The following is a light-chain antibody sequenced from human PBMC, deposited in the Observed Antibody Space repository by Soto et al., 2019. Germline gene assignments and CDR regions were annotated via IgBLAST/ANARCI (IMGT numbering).Light chain of an antibody. J-gene: IGLJ2*01. CDR1: SSNIGAGFD. Sequence: QPVLTQPPSVSGAPGQRVTISCTGSSSNIGAGFDVHWYQQVPGTAPKLLIYGNTNRPSGVPDRFSGSKSDTSASLAITGLQAGDEADYYCQSYDSTLSVVFGGGTKLTVL. CDR2: GNT. V-gene: IGLV1-40*01. CDR3: QSYDSTLSVV.